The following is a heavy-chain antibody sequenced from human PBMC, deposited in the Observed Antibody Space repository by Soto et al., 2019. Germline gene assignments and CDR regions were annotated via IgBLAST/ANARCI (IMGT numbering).Heavy chain of an antibody. Sequence: QVQLVQSGAEVKKPGSSVKVSCTASGGTFNTYTINWVRQAPGQRPEWVGRGNPIVGMSSSASKFQGRVDLTADKSTSKAYMDLTGLKSEDTAVYYCATSYGSGSTHFDSWGQGTLVTVSS. V-gene: IGHV1-69*02. J-gene: IGHJ4*02. CDR3: ATSYGSGSTHFDS. D-gene: IGHD3-10*01. CDR2: GNPIVGMS. CDR1: GGTFNTYT.